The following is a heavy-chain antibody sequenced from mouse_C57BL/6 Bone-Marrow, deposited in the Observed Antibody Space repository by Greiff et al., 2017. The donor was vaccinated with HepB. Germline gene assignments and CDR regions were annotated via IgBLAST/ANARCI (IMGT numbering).Heavy chain of an antibody. D-gene: IGHD2-3*01. Sequence: EVHLVESGGGLVKPGGSLKLSCAASGFTFSSYAMSWVRQTPEKRLEWVATISDGGSYTYYPDNVKGRFTISRDNAKNNLYLQMSHLKSEDTAMYYCARDLGYSWFAYCGQGTLVTVSA. CDR2: ISDGGSYT. V-gene: IGHV5-4*01. J-gene: IGHJ3*01. CDR1: GFTFSSYA. CDR3: ARDLGYSWFAY.